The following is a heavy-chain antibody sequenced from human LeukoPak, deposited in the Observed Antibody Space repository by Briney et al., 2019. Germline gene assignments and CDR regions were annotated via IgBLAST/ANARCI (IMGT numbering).Heavy chain of an antibody. CDR2: IRKDGSEK. V-gene: IGHV3-7*01. J-gene: IGHJ4*02. CDR1: GFSFSTYW. D-gene: IGHD3-10*01. CDR3: VGGPGY. Sequence: GGSLRLSCVASGFSFSTYWMSWVRKAPGKGLEWVANIRKDGSEKYYIDSVKGRFTISRDNAKNSLYVQMNSLRAEDTAVYYCVGGPGYWGQGTLVTVSS.